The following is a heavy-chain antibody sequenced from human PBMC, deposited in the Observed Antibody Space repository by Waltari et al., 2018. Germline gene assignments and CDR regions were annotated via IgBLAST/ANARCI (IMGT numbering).Heavy chain of an antibody. CDR1: GGTFSSYT. Sequence: QVQLVQSGAEVKKPGSSVKVSCKASGGTFSSYTISWVRQAPGQGLEWMGRIIPSLGIANYAQKFQGRVTITADKSTSTAYMELSSLRSEDTAVYYCARAEYYDSSDPGKFDYWGQGTLVTVSS. V-gene: IGHV1-69*02. D-gene: IGHD3-22*01. CDR3: ARAEYYDSSDPGKFDY. CDR2: IIPSLGIA. J-gene: IGHJ4*02.